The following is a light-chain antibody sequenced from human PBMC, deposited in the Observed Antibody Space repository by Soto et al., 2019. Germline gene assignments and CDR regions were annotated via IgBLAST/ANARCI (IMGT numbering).Light chain of an antibody. CDR2: EDS. CDR3: SPYTSSRTLV. Sequence: QSVLTQRASVSVCPGQSVTISCTGSSGDVGAYNYFSWYGQHLGRGPKLVIYEDSNRPSGVSHRSAGSKPDNTASLTLSGRQTDDEADYYCSPYTSSRTLVVGTGTKVTV. CDR1: SGDVGAYNY. J-gene: IGLJ1*01. V-gene: IGLV2-14*01.